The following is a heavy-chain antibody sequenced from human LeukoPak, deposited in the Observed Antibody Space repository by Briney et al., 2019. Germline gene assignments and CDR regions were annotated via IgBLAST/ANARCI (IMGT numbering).Heavy chain of an antibody. CDR3: ATDDVYTTRGRAFDI. CDR2: ISAYNGNT. V-gene: IGHV1-18*01. D-gene: IGHD1-26*01. CDR1: GYTFTSYG. Sequence: ASVKVSCKASGYTFTSYGISWVRQAPGQGLEWMGWISAYNGNTNYAQKLQGRVTMTTDTSTSTAYMELSSLRSEDTAVYYCATDDVYTTRGRAFDIWGQGTMVTVSS. J-gene: IGHJ3*02.